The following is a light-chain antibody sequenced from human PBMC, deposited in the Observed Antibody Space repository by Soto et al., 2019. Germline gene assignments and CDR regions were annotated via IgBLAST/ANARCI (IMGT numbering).Light chain of an antibody. CDR1: QSVIGRQ. CDR3: QVYGPSPPIT. J-gene: IGKJ5*01. Sequence: EIVLTQSPGTLSLSPGERATLSCRASQSVIGRQLAWYQHKPGQAPRLLSYGVSSRATGIPDRFTGSGSGTDFPLTISRLEPEDFAVFYCQVYGPSPPITFGQGTRLEIK. V-gene: IGKV3-20*01. CDR2: GVS.